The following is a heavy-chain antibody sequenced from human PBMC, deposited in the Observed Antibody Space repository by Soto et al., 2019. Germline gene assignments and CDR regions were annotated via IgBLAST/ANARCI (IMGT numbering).Heavy chain of an antibody. D-gene: IGHD3-10*01. CDR1: GFTFSGSA. CDR2: IWYDGINK. CDR3: ARDPYYYGSGSYYFDY. Sequence: PGGSLRLSCAASGFTFSGSAMHWVRQAPGKGLEWVAFIWYDGINKYYADSVKGRFTISRDNSKNTLYLQMNGLRAEDTAVYYCARDPYYYGSGSYYFDYWGQGTLVTVSS. V-gene: IGHV3-33*08. J-gene: IGHJ4*02.